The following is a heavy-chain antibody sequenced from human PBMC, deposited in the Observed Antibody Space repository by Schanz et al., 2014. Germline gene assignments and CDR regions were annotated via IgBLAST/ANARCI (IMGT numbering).Heavy chain of an antibody. D-gene: IGHD6-19*01. CDR3: AIIGVMVAVAGTRADY. J-gene: IGHJ4*02. CDR1: GFTFSTYA. V-gene: IGHV3-23*01. CDR2: ISGSGGST. Sequence: EGQLLESGGGLVQPGGSLRLSCAASGFTFSTYAMSWVRQAPGKGLEWVSAISGSGGSTYYADSVKGRFTISRDNSKNTLYLQMNSLRAEDTAVYYCAIIGVMVAVAGTRADYWGQGTLVTVSS.